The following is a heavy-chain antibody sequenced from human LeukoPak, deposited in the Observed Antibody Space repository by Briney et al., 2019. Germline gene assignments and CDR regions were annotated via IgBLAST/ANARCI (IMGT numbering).Heavy chain of an antibody. V-gene: IGHV4-39*07. Sequence: PSETLSLTCTVSGGSISSTPYYWGWIRQPPGKGLEWIVSLFYSGYTYYNPSLKSRVTISVDTSNNQVSLILRSVTAADTAVYFCAKEPTGAKTFDSWGQGTLVTVSS. J-gene: IGHJ4*02. CDR3: AKEPTGAKTFDS. D-gene: IGHD7-27*01. CDR2: LFYSGYT. CDR1: GGSISSTPYY.